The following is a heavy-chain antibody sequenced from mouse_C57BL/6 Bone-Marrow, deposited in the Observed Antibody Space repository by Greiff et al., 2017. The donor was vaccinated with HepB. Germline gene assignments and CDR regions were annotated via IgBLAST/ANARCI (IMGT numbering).Heavy chain of an antibody. CDR2: ISNGGGST. CDR1: GFTFSDYY. Sequence: VQLKESGGGLVQPGGSLKLSCAASGFTFSDYYMYWVRQTPEKRLEWVAYISNGGGSTYYPDTVKGRFTISRDNAKNTLYLQMSRLKSEDTAMYYCSRHAYYYGSSYAMDYWGQGTSVTVSS. V-gene: IGHV5-12*01. J-gene: IGHJ4*01. CDR3: SRHAYYYGSSYAMDY. D-gene: IGHD1-1*01.